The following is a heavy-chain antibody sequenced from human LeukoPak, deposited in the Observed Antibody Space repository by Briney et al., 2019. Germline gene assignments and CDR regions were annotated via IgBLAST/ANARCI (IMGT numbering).Heavy chain of an antibody. Sequence: SVKVSCKASGGTFSSYAISWVRQAPGQGIEWMGGIIPIFGTANYAQKFQRTVTIPSHESTSTAYMELSSLRSEDTAVYYCARGGVGYSYGEFDYWGQGTLVTVSS. V-gene: IGHV1-69*01. D-gene: IGHD5-18*01. CDR3: ARGGVGYSYGEFDY. J-gene: IGHJ4*02. CDR1: GGTFSSYA. CDR2: IIPIFGTA.